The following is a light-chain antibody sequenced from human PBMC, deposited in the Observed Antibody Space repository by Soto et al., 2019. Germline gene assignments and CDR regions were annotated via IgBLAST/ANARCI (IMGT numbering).Light chain of an antibody. Sequence: EIVLTQSPATLSLSPGGRATLSCRASQSVSTCLAWYQQKPGQAPRLLIYDASSRATGIPARFSGSGSGTDFTLTISSLEPEDFAVYYCQQRSDWPPTFGQGTKVEIK. V-gene: IGKV3-11*01. CDR3: QQRSDWPPT. J-gene: IGKJ1*01. CDR2: DAS. CDR1: QSVSTC.